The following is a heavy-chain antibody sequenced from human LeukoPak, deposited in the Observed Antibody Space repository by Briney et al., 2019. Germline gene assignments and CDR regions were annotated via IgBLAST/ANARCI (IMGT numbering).Heavy chain of an antibody. V-gene: IGHV3-23*01. CDR1: GFTFSSYA. D-gene: IGHD1-7*01. Sequence: GGSLRLSCAASGFTFSSYAMTWVRQAPGKGLEWVSGIDNGGDTHYAHSVKGRFTISRDNSKNTLYLQMNSLRAEDTALYYCAKLPWGLELGTYWGQGTLVTVSS. J-gene: IGHJ4*02. CDR2: IDNGGDT. CDR3: AKLPWGLELGTY.